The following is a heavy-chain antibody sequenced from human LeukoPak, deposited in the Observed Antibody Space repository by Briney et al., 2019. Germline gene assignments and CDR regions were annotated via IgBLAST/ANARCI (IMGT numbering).Heavy chain of an antibody. D-gene: IGHD3-10*01. J-gene: IGHJ4*02. CDR3: ARVNYGSGSYPNLYFDY. CDR2: ISSNGGST. Sequence: GGSLRLSCAASGFTFSSYAMHWVRQAPGKGLEYVSAISSNGGSTYYANSVKGRFTISRDNSKNTLYLQMGNLRAEDMAVYYCARVNYGSGSYPNLYFDYWGQGTLVTVSS. V-gene: IGHV3-64*01. CDR1: GFTFSSYA.